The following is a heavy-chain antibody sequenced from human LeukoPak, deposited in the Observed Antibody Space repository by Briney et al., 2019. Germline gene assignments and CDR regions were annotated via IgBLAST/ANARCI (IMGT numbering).Heavy chain of an antibody. CDR1: GFTFSSYS. Sequence: PGGSLRLSCAASGFTFSSYSMNWVRQAPGKGLVWVSRIKSDGSSTSYADSVKGRFTISRDNAKNTLYLQMNSLRAEDTAVYYCARGDGYGMDVWGQGTTVTVSS. V-gene: IGHV3-74*01. J-gene: IGHJ6*02. D-gene: IGHD5-24*01. CDR2: IKSDGSST. CDR3: ARGDGYGMDV.